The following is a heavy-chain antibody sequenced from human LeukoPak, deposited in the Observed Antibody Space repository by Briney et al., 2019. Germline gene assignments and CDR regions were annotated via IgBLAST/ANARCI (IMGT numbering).Heavy chain of an antibody. CDR1: GFTFSAYH. CDR2: ISTDSGTL. J-gene: IGHJ4*02. CDR3: ARRDPFDY. V-gene: IGHV3-48*02. Sequence: GGSLRLSCASSGFTFSAYHTNWVRQAPGKGLEWISFISTDSGTLHYADSVKGRFTISRDNAADSLYLQMNNLRDEDTAVYYCARRDPFDYWGQGTMVTVSS.